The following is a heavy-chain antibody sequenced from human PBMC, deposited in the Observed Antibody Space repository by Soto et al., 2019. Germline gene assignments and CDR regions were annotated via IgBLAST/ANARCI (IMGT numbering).Heavy chain of an antibody. CDR1: GGSISSYY. V-gene: IGHV4-59*12. Sequence: SETLSLTCTVSGGSISSYYWSWIRQPPGKGPEWIGYIYYSGSTNYNPSLKSRVTISVDTSKNQFSLKLSSVTAADTAVYYCARSYCSSTSCYAVYYYYYYGMDVWGQGTTVTVSS. J-gene: IGHJ6*02. D-gene: IGHD2-2*01. CDR3: ARSYCSSTSCYAVYYYYYYGMDV. CDR2: IYYSGST.